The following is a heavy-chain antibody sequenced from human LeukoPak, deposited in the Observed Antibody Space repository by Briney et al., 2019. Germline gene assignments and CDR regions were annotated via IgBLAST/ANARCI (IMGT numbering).Heavy chain of an antibody. J-gene: IGHJ4*02. CDR1: GGSISSSNW. CDR3: AMGHSGSYGEVDY. Sequence: SETLSLTCAVSGGSISSSNWWSWVRQPPGKGLEWIGEIYHSGSTNYNPSLKSRVTISVDTSKNQFSLKLSSVTAADTAVYYCAMGHSGSYGEVDYWGQGTLVTVSS. V-gene: IGHV4-4*02. D-gene: IGHD1-26*01. CDR2: IYHSGST.